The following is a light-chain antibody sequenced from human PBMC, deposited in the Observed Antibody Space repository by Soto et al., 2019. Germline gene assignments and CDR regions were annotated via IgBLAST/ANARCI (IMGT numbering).Light chain of an antibody. Sequence: QSVLTRHASVSGSPGQSITVSCTGTSSDVGGYNYVSWYQQRPGKAPKLMIYDVSNRPSGVSNRFSGSKSGNTASLTISGLQAEDDADYYCSSYTSSSTVVFGVGTKLTVL. CDR1: SSDVGGYNY. V-gene: IGLV2-14*01. CDR2: DVS. CDR3: SSYTSSSTVV. J-gene: IGLJ2*01.